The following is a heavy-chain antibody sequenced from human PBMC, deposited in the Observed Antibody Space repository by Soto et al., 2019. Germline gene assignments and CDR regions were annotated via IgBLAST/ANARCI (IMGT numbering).Heavy chain of an antibody. CDR2: INHSGST. D-gene: IGHD3-10*01. CDR3: ARGPTTTMVRGVNLAY. V-gene: IGHV4-34*01. J-gene: IGHJ4*02. Sequence: QVQLQQWGAGLLKPSETLSLTCAVYGGSFSGYYWSWIRQPPGKGLEWIGEINHSGSTNYNPSLKSRVTLSVGTSKNQFALKLSSVTAADTAVYYCARGPTTTMVRGVNLAYWGQGTLVTVSS. CDR1: GGSFSGYY.